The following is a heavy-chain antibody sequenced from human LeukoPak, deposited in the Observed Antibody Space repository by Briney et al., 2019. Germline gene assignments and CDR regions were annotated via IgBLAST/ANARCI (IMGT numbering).Heavy chain of an antibody. V-gene: IGHV1-69*05. CDR2: IIPIFGTA. Sequence: GASVKVSCKASGGTFSSYAISWVRQAPGQGLEWMGRIIPIFGTAYYAQKFQGRVTITTDESTSTACMELSSLRSEDTAVYYCASAAVAGTEYFDYWGQGTLVTVSS. D-gene: IGHD6-19*01. CDR3: ASAAVAGTEYFDY. CDR1: GGTFSSYA. J-gene: IGHJ4*02.